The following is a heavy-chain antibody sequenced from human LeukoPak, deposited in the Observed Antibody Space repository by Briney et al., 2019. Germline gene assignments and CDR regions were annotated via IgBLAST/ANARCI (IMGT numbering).Heavy chain of an antibody. CDR3: ARLDSDY. Sequence: GASVKVSCKASGYTFTSYGISWVRQAPGQGLEWMGKINPSGGSTSYAQKFQGRVTMTRDTSTSTVYMELSSLRSEVTAAYYCARLDSDYWGQGTLVTVSS. D-gene: IGHD2-15*01. J-gene: IGHJ4*02. V-gene: IGHV1-46*01. CDR1: GYTFTSYG. CDR2: INPSGGST.